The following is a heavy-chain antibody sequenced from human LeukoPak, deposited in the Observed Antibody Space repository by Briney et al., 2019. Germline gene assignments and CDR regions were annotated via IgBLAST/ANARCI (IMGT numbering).Heavy chain of an antibody. J-gene: IGHJ4*02. Sequence: SGGSLRLSCAASGFTFSSYGLHWVRQAPGKGLEWVAVIWYDGSNKYYADSVKGRFTIPRDNSKNTLYLQMNSLRAEDTAVYYCARAPGDSSSYADYWGQGTLVTVSS. D-gene: IGHD6-6*01. CDR1: GFTFSSYG. V-gene: IGHV3-33*01. CDR2: IWYDGSNK. CDR3: ARAPGDSSSYADY.